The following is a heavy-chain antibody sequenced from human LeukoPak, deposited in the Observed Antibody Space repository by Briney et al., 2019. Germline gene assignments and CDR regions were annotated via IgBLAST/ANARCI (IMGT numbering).Heavy chain of an antibody. Sequence: GGSLRLSCAASGFTFSSYGMHWVRQAPGKGLEWVAVISYDGSNKYYADSVKGRFTISRDNAKNTLILQMNSLRVEDTAVYYCARDWVYKIGYWGRGTLVTVSS. V-gene: IGHV3-30*03. CDR3: ARDWVYKIGY. CDR1: GFTFSSYG. D-gene: IGHD5-24*01. CDR2: ISYDGSNK. J-gene: IGHJ4*02.